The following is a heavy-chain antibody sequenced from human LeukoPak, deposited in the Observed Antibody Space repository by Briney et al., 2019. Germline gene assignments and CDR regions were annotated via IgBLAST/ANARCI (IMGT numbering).Heavy chain of an antibody. D-gene: IGHD2-2*01. Sequence: PSETLSLTCTVSGGALSSSSYDWSWIRQPPGEGREWVGYIYYSGSTNTNPSLKRRVTISVDTSKNQFSLKLSSVTAADTAVYYCARVGYQNAIIDYWGQGTLVTVSS. CDR3: ARVGYQNAIIDY. J-gene: IGHJ4*02. CDR2: IYYSGST. V-gene: IGHV4-61*01. CDR1: GGALSSSSYD.